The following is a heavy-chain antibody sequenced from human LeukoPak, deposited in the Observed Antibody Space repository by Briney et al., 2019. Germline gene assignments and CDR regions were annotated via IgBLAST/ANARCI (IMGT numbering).Heavy chain of an antibody. CDR2: IYHSGST. J-gene: IGHJ6*03. V-gene: IGHV4-38-2*01. CDR3: ARVAMVYATRGYYHMDV. CDR1: GYSISSGYY. D-gene: IGHD2-8*01. Sequence: SETLSLTCAVSGYSISSGYYWGWLRQPPGKGLEWIGSIYHSGSTYYNPSLKSRVTISVDTSKNQFSLKLSSVTAADTAMYYCARVAMVYATRGYYHMDVWGKGTTVTVSS.